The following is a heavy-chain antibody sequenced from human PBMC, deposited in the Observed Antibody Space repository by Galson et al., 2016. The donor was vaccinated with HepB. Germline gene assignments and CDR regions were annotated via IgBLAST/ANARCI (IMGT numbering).Heavy chain of an antibody. CDR2: INLDGSTT. CDR1: GFTFTVYW. V-gene: IGHV3-74*01. J-gene: IGHJ4*02. D-gene: IGHD2-15*01. Sequence: SLILFCAASGFTFTVYWMYWVRQAPGKGLVWVSHINLDGSTTTYADSVKGRFTISRDNARNTLDLQMDSLRAEDTAVYYCVSGYDAHAYGYWGQGTLVTVSS. CDR3: VSGYDAHAYGY.